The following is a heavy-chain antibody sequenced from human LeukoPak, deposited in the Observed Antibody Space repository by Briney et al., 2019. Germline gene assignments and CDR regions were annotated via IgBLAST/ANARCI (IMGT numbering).Heavy chain of an antibody. J-gene: IGHJ6*02. CDR2: IDYTGSS. CDR3: ARRVSAFFYGMDV. V-gene: IGHV4-59*01. D-gene: IGHD2-21*01. CDR1: GNSISSYY. Sequence: NTSETLSLTCTVSGNSISSYYWNWIRQPPGKGLEWIGYIDYTGSSNYNPFLKSRVSISVDTSKNQLSLKLSSVTAADTAVYYCARRVSAFFYGMDVWGQGTTVTVSS.